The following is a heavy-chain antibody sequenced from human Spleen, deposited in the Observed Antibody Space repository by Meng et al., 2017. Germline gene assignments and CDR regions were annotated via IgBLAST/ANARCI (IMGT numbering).Heavy chain of an antibody. V-gene: IGHV3-48*03. CDR1: GFTFSNHE. CDR2: IGSAGTTI. Sequence: GESLKISCAASGFTFSNHEMNCVRQAPGKGLEWVSYIGSAGTTIYYADSVKGRFTISRDNAKNSLSLQMNSLRAEDTAVYYCARDPAVTTRRWYFDLLGRGTLVTVSS. CDR3: ARDPAVTTRRWYFDL. J-gene: IGHJ2*01. D-gene: IGHD4-17*01.